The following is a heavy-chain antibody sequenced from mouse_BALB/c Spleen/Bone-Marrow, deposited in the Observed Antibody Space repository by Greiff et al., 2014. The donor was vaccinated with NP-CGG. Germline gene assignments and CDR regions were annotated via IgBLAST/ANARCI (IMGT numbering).Heavy chain of an antibody. V-gene: IGHV1-80*01. Sequence: QVQLQQSGAELVRPGSSVKISCKASGYAFSSYWMNWVKQRPGQGLEWIGQIYPGDGDTNYNGNFKDKATLTTDKSSTTAYMQLSSLTSEDSAVYFCARGGRLTGYYFDYWGKAPLSQSPQ. CDR1: GYAFSSYW. J-gene: IGHJ2*01. CDR3: ARGGRLTGYYFDY. D-gene: IGHD4-1*01. CDR2: IYPGDGDT.